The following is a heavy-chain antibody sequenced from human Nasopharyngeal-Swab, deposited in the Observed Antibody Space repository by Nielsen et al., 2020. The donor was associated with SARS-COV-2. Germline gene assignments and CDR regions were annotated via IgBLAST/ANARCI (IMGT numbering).Heavy chain of an antibody. CDR2: IYSGGST. CDR1: GFTVSSNY. CDR3: ARDNDEYGMDV. D-gene: IGHD1-1*01. J-gene: IGHJ6*02. Sequence: GGSLRLSCAASGFTVSSNYTSWVRQAPGKGLEWVSIIYSGGSTHYADSVKARFTISRDNSKNTVHLQMKSLRAEDAAIYYCARDNDEYGMDVWGQGTTVTVSS. V-gene: IGHV3-53*01.